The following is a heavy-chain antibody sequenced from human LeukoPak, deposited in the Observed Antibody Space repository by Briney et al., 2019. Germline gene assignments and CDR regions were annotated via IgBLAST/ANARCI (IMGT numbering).Heavy chain of an antibody. D-gene: IGHD2-15*01. Sequence: SVTVSCKASGGTFSSYAISWVRQAPGQGLEWMGGIIPIFGTANYAQKFQGRVTITADESTSTAYMELSSLRSEDTDVYYCARVDANRIFDYWGQGTLVTVSS. CDR3: ARVDANRIFDY. CDR2: IIPIFGTA. J-gene: IGHJ4*02. CDR1: GGTFSSYA. V-gene: IGHV1-69*13.